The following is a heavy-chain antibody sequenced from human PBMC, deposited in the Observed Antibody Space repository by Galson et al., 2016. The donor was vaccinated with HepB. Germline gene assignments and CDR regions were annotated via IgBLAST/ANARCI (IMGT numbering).Heavy chain of an antibody. V-gene: IGHV3-7*01. CDR1: GFTLSRYW. J-gene: IGHJ4*02. CDR3: AKNPPVLEWGALGVAFYFDS. CDR2: IKQDGNEK. Sequence: SLRLSCAASGFTLSRYWMSWVRQAPGKGLEWVANIKQDGNEKHYVDSVKGRFTISRDNAKNSLYLQMNSLRAEDTAVYYCAKNPPVLEWGALGVAFYFDSWGQGIVVTVSS. D-gene: IGHD3-3*01.